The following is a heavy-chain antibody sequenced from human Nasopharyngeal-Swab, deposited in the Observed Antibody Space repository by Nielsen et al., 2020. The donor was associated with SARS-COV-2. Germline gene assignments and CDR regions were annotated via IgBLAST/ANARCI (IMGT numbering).Heavy chain of an antibody. V-gene: IGHV3-48*01. Sequence: GGSLRLSCAASGFTFSSYSMNWVRQAPGKGLEWVSYISSSSSTIYYADSVKGRFTISRDNAKNSLYLQMNSLRAEDTAVYYCARTGGGYSHGGCRLCAFDIWGQGTMVTVSS. CDR2: ISSSSSTI. CDR3: ARTGGGYSHGGCRLCAFDI. CDR1: GFTFSSYS. D-gene: IGHD5-18*01. J-gene: IGHJ3*02.